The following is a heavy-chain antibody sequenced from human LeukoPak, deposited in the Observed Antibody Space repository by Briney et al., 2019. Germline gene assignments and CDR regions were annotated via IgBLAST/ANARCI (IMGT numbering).Heavy chain of an antibody. Sequence: GGSLRLSCAASGFTFSNAWMSWVRQAPGKGLEWVGRIKSKTDGGTTDYAAPVKGRFTISRDDSKNTLYLQMNSLKTEDTAVYYCTTHPTGNGFPDYWGQGTLVTVSS. CDR2: IKSKTDGGTT. D-gene: IGHD1-1*01. J-gene: IGHJ4*02. V-gene: IGHV3-15*01. CDR1: GFTFSNAW. CDR3: TTHPTGNGFPDY.